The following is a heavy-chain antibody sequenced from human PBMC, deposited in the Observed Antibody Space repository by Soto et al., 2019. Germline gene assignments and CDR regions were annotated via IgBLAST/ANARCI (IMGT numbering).Heavy chain of an antibody. D-gene: IGHD3-3*01. CDR1: GFTFDYYA. J-gene: IGHJ4*02. V-gene: IGHV3-9*01. Sequence: GGSLRLSCAASGFTFDYYAMHWVRQSPGKGLEWVSGISWNSGSIGYADSVKGRFTISRDNAKNSLYLQMNSLRAEDTALYYCAKDSSYDFWSGYYGYWGQGTLVTVSS. CDR2: ISWNSGSI. CDR3: AKDSSYDFWSGYYGY.